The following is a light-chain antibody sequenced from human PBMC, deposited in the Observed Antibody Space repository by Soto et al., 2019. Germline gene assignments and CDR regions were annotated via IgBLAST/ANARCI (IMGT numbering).Light chain of an antibody. CDR2: GAS. CDR3: LLFRGSPT. J-gene: IGKJ3*01. CDR1: QVVVTAY. V-gene: IGKV3-20*01. Sequence: EIVLTQSPGTLSVSPGERATLSCRASQVVVTAYIHWYQNKPRQAPRLLISGASTRASGIPDRFSGSGVGTVFTITINRLEPEDCAVYYCLLFRGSPTFGPGSRVHI.